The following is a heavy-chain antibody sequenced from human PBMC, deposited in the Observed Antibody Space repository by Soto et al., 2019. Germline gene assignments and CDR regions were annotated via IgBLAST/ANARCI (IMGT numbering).Heavy chain of an antibody. CDR2: IWYDGSNK. J-gene: IGHJ4*02. Sequence: QVQLVESGGGVVQPGRSLRLSCAASGFTFSSYGMHWVRQAPGKGLEWVAVIWYDGSNKYYADSVKGRFTISRDNSKNTLYLQMNSLRAEDTAVYYCARERNTVEEAPFDYWGQGTLVTVSS. CDR1: GFTFSSYG. CDR3: ARERNTVEEAPFDY. D-gene: IGHD4-17*01. V-gene: IGHV3-33*01.